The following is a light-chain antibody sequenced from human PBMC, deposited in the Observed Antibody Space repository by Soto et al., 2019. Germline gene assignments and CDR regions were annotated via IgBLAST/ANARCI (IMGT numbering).Light chain of an antibody. Sequence: QSVLTQPPSASGSPGQSVTISCTGTSSDIGAYNYVSWYQQHPGKVPKVIIYEVTHRPSGVPDRFSGSKSGNTASLTVSGLQAEDEAEYYCSSYVRGNILIFGGGTKLTVL. V-gene: IGLV2-8*01. CDR2: EVT. CDR1: SSDIGAYNY. J-gene: IGLJ2*01. CDR3: SSYVRGNILI.